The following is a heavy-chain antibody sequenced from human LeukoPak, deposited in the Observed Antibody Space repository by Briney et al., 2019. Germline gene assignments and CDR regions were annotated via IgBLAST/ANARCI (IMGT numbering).Heavy chain of an antibody. CDR1: GFTFSSYE. V-gene: IGHV3-48*03. J-gene: IGHJ4*02. Sequence: PGGSLRLSCAASGFTFSSYEMNWVRQAPGKGLEWGSYISSSGSTIYYADSVKGRFTISRDNAKNSLYLQMNSLRAEDTAVYYCARASNLGEWLAYYFDYWGQGTLVTVSS. CDR3: ARASNLGEWLAYYFDY. CDR2: ISSSGSTI. D-gene: IGHD3-10*01.